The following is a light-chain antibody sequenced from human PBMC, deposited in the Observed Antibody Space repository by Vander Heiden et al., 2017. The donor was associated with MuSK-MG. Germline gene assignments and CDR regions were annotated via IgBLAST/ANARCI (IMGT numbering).Light chain of an antibody. CDR3: QEYDDTPYI. CDR2: WAS. J-gene: IGKJ2*01. V-gene: IGKV4-1*01. Sequence: FVMTQSPGPLAVCLCDKATVNCKSSQRVFDISANKNFLAWYQQKPGQPPKLLIYWASTRESGVPDRFSGSGSGTDFTLTISSLQAEDVAVYYCQEYDDTPYIFGQGTKVEIK. CDR1: QRVFDISANKNF.